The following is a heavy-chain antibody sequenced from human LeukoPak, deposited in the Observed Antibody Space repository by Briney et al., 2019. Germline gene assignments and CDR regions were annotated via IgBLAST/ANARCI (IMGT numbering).Heavy chain of an antibody. Sequence: SVKVSCKASGGTFSSYAISWVRQAPGQGLEWMGGIIPILGTANYAQKFQGRVTITADESTSTAYMELSSLRSEDTAVYYCASQKGGGYSYGSQGFDYWGQGTLVTVSS. D-gene: IGHD5-18*01. J-gene: IGHJ4*02. CDR3: ASQKGGGYSYGSQGFDY. V-gene: IGHV1-69*13. CDR2: IIPILGTA. CDR1: GGTFSSYA.